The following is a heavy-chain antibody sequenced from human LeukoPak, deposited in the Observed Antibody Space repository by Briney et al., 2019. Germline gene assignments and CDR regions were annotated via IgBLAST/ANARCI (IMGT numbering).Heavy chain of an antibody. CDR3: AKDKYVLLWFGETYYFDY. CDR1: GFTFSSYA. V-gene: IGHV3-23*01. J-gene: IGHJ4*02. Sequence: GGSLRLSCAASGFTFSSYAMSWVRQAPGKGLEWVSAISGSGGSTYYADSVKGRFTFSRDNSKNTLYLQMNSLRAEDTAVYYCAKDKYVLLWFGETYYFDYWGQGTLVTVSS. CDR2: ISGSGGST. D-gene: IGHD3-10*01.